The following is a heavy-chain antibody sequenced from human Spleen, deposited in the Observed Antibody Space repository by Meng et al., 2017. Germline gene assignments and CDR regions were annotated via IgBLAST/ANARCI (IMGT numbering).Heavy chain of an antibody. Sequence: QVELKGSGPGLVKPSGTLSLTCAVSGGSISSSNWWSWVRQPPGKGLEWIGEIYHSGSTNYNPSLKSRVTISVDKSKNQFSLKLSSVTAADTAVYYCASTIDYGDYVAYLGPYFDLWGRGILVTVSS. V-gene: IGHV4-4*02. D-gene: IGHD4-17*01. CDR2: IYHSGST. CDR1: GGSISSSNW. CDR3: ASTIDYGDYVAYLGPYFDL. J-gene: IGHJ2*01.